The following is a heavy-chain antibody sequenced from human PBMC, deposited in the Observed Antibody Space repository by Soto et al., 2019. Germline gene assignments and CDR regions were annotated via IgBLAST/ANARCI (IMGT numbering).Heavy chain of an antibody. CDR1: GGSISSGDCY. V-gene: IGHV4-31*03. CDR2: IYYSGST. J-gene: IGHJ6*02. D-gene: IGHD1-26*01. CDR3: ASLRGSYDYYGMDV. Sequence: SETLSLTCTVSGGSISSGDCYWSWHRQHPGKGLEWIGYIYYSGSTNYNPSLKSRVTISVDTSKNQFSLKLSSVTAADTAVYYCASLRGSYDYYGMDVWGQGTTVTVSS.